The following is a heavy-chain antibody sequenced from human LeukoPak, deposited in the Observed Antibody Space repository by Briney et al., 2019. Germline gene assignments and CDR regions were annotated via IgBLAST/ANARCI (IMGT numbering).Heavy chain of an antibody. V-gene: IGHV1-46*01. Sequence: GASVKVSCKASGYTYTRYYMHWVRQAPGQGLEWMGIINPSGGSTSYAQKFQGRVTMTRDTSTSTVYMELSSLRSEDTAVYYCARDYGDGMDVWGQGTTVTVSS. J-gene: IGHJ6*02. CDR3: ARDYGDGMDV. CDR2: INPSGGST. D-gene: IGHD3-10*01. CDR1: GYTYTRYY.